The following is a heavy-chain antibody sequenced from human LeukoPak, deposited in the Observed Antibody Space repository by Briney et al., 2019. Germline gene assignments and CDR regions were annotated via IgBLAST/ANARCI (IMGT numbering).Heavy chain of an antibody. D-gene: IGHD3-10*01. CDR3: ARTYYYGSGSP. CDR1: GYTFTGYY. J-gene: IGHJ5*02. Sequence: ASVKVSCKASGYTFTGYYMHWVRQAPGQGLEWMGWINPNSGGTNYAQKFQGRVTMTRDTSISTAYMELRSLRSDDTAVYYCARTYYYGSGSPWGQGTLVTVSS. V-gene: IGHV1-2*02. CDR2: INPNSGGT.